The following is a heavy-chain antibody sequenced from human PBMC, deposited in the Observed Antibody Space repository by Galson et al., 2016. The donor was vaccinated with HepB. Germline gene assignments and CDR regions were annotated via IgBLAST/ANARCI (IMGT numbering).Heavy chain of an antibody. Sequence: ETLSLTCSVSGDSIGRYYWSWIRQPPGRGLEWIGYIYNSGSTTYNPSLKSRVSISVDTSKNQFPLRLTSVTAADTAMYYCARDIILASYPRAFDTWGHGTKVTVSS. D-gene: IGHD2-8*02. J-gene: IGHJ3*02. V-gene: IGHV4-59*01. CDR3: ARDIILASYPRAFDT. CDR2: IYNSGST. CDR1: GDSIGRYY.